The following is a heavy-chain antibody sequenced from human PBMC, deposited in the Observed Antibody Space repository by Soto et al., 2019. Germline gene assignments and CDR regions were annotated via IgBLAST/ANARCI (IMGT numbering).Heavy chain of an antibody. CDR2: IYNSGST. CDR3: ARVPATGGTRYYYYGMDV. V-gene: IGHV4-31*03. J-gene: IGHJ6*02. Sequence: SETLSLTCTVSGGSISSSSYYWGWIRQHPGKGLEWIGHIYNSGSTYYNPSLKSRVTISVDTSKNQFSLKLNSVTAADTAVYYCARVPATGGTRYYYYGMDVWGQGTTVTVSS. CDR1: GGSISSSSYY. D-gene: IGHD1-26*01.